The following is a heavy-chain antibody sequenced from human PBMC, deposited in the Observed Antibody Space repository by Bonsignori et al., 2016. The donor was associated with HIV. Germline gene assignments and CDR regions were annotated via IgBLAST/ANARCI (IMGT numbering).Heavy chain of an antibody. Sequence: QLQLQESGPGLVEPSETLSLTCTVSGGSISSTNFYWGWIRQPPWKGLEWIGSFYFSGSTYIDPSLKSRVTISVDSSKNXFSLKLTSVTAADTAVYYCATPSRITGASGAFDVWGQGTMVAVSS. CDR2: FYFSGST. CDR3: ATPSRITGASGAFDV. V-gene: IGHV4-39*01. CDR1: GGSISSTNFY. J-gene: IGHJ3*01. D-gene: IGHD1-20*01.